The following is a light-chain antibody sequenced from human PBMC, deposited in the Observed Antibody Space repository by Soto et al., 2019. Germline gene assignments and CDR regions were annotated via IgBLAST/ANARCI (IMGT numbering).Light chain of an antibody. Sequence: ESVLTQSPGTLSLSPGERATLSCRAGQSVNSNYLAWYQQRPGQAPRLLIYAASNRVTGIPDRFSGSGSGTDFTLTISRLEPEDFAVYYCQQYGSSVRTFGQGTKVELK. CDR1: QSVNSNY. J-gene: IGKJ1*01. V-gene: IGKV3-20*01. CDR3: QQYGSSVRT. CDR2: AAS.